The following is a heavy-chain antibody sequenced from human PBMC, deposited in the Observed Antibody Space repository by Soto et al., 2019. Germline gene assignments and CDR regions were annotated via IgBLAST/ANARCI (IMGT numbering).Heavy chain of an antibody. Sequence: SETLSVTCAVSVGSISSSNWWSCVRQPPGKGLEWIGEIYHSVSTNYNPSLKSRVTISVDKSKNQFSLKLSSVTAADTAVYYCARVGEQQLPDIWGQGTMVTVSS. CDR1: VGSISSSNW. V-gene: IGHV4-4*02. CDR2: IYHSVST. CDR3: ARVGEQQLPDI. J-gene: IGHJ3*02. D-gene: IGHD6-13*01.